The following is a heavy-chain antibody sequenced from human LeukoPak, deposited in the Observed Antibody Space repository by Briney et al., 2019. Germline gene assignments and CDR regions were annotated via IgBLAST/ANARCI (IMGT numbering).Heavy chain of an antibody. J-gene: IGHJ4*02. D-gene: IGHD3-3*01. Sequence: PGGSLGLSCAASGFTFSSYAMSWVRQAPGKGLEWVSAISGSGGSTYYADSVKGRFTISRDNSKNTLYLQMNSLRAEDTAVYYCAKDSTYYDFWSGYTQGGFFDYWGQGTLVTVSS. CDR2: ISGSGGST. CDR3: AKDSTYYDFWSGYTQGGFFDY. V-gene: IGHV3-23*01. CDR1: GFTFSSYA.